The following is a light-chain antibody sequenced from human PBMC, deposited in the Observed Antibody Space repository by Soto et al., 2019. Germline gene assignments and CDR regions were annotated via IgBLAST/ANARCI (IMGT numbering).Light chain of an antibody. CDR1: QTVSANY. J-gene: IGKJ5*01. V-gene: IGKV3-20*01. Sequence: ELVLTQSPGTLSLTPGERATLSCRAIQTVSANYLAWYQQKPGQAPRLLIYGASSRATGIPDRFSGSGSGTDFPLTICRLEPEDFAVYYCQQYGSPLPITFGQGTRLEIK. CDR3: QQYGSPLPIT. CDR2: GAS.